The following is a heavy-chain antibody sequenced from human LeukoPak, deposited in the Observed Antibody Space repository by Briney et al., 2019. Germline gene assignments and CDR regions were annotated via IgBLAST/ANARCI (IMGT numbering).Heavy chain of an antibody. Sequence: GASVKVSCKASGYTFTSYDINWVRQATGQGLEWMGWMNPNSGNTGYAQKFQGRVTMTRNTSISTAYMELRSLRSDDTAVYYCARAGVTIFGVAPLVDYWGQGTLVTVSS. CDR2: MNPNSGNT. V-gene: IGHV1-8*01. CDR3: ARAGVTIFGVAPLVDY. CDR1: GYTFTSYD. J-gene: IGHJ4*02. D-gene: IGHD3-3*01.